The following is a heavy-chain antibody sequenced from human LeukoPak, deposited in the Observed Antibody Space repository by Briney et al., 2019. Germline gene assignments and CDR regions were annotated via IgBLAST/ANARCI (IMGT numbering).Heavy chain of an antibody. V-gene: IGHV1-46*01. J-gene: IGHJ4*02. CDR2: INPSGGDT. CDR1: GYTFTSYY. Sequence: ASVKVSCKASGYTFTSYYMHWVRQAPGQGLEWMGIINPSGGDTSYAQKFQGRLTMTRDTSTNTVYMELTSLRSEDTAVYYCAREVMDNLRFAYWGQGTLVTVSS. CDR3: AREVMDNLRFAY. D-gene: IGHD1-14*01.